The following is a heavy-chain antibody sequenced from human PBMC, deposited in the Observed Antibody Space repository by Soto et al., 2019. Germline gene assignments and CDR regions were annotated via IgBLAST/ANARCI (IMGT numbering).Heavy chain of an antibody. D-gene: IGHD3-16*01. CDR3: AREKQPRGLYFYYSGVDV. CDR2: INAGNGNT. V-gene: IGHV1-3*01. CDR1: GYTFTSYA. Sequence: GASVKVSCKASGYTFTSYAMHWVRQAPGQRLEWMGWINAGNGNTKYSQKFQGRVTITRDTSASTAYMEMSSLRSEDTAVYYCAREKQPRGLYFYYSGVDVWGQGTTVTVSS. J-gene: IGHJ6*02.